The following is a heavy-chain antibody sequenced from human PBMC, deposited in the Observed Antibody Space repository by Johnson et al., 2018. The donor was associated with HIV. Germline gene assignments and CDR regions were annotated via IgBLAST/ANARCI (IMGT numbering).Heavy chain of an antibody. CDR2: VWYDGSNK. V-gene: IGHV3-33*06. CDR3: AKSGPRGGNPDDAFDI. J-gene: IGHJ3*02. D-gene: IGHD4-23*01. CDR1: GFTFSDYG. Sequence: QVQLVESGGGVVQPGRSLRLSCVASGFTFSDYGMHWVRQAPGKGLEWVAVVWYDGSNKYSADSVRGRFTISSDNSKNTLYLQMNSLRAEDTAMYYCAKSGPRGGNPDDAFDIWGQGTLVTVSS.